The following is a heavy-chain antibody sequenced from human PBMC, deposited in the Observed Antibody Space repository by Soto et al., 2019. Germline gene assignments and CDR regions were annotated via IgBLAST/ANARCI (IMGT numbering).Heavy chain of an antibody. CDR1: GFTCSSYA. J-gene: IGHJ5*02. CDR3: AKCIRVSIAAAGTPFDP. CDR2: ISGGGGST. Sequence: PGGSLRLSSEAPGFTCSSYAMSWVRYAGGKWLNWGSAISGGGGSTYYADSVKGRCFISRDNSKHALYLHINSVTAEDTAVYYCAKCIRVSIAAAGTPFDPCGQGTLVTV. D-gene: IGHD6-13*01. V-gene: IGHV3-23*01.